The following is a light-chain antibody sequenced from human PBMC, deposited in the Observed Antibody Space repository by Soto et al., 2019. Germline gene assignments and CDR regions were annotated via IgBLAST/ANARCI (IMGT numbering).Light chain of an antibody. CDR2: GAF. Sequence: EIVMTQSPATLSVSPGGRATLSCRASQSVDINLAWYQHRPGQSPRLLVYGAFTRATGLPARLSGRGSGTELTLLFRSLQFEAFAVYYCQQYNNWPPTFGQGTKLDI. CDR3: QQYNNWPPT. CDR1: QSVDIN. J-gene: IGKJ2*01. V-gene: IGKV3-15*01.